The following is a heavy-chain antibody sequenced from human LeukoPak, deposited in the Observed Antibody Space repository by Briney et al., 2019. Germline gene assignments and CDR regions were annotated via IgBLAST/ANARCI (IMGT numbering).Heavy chain of an antibody. V-gene: IGHV1-18*01. Sequence: ASVKVSCKASGYTFTSYGISWVRQAPGQGLEWMGWISAYNGNTNYAQKLQGRVTMTTDTSTSTAYMELRSLRSDDTAVYYCARDMAVAPRPHFDYWGQGTLVTVSS. J-gene: IGHJ4*02. D-gene: IGHD6-19*01. CDR2: ISAYNGNT. CDR3: ARDMAVAPRPHFDY. CDR1: GYTFTSYG.